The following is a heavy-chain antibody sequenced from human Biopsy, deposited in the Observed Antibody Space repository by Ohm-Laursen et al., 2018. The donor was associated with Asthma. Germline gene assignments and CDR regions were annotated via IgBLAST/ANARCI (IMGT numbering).Heavy chain of an antibody. V-gene: IGHV3-30*03. J-gene: IGHJ4*02. CDR1: GFTFRNFG. CDR2: ISSDVRE. D-gene: IGHD2-21*01. Sequence: SLRLSCSASGFTFRNFGMHWVRQAPGKGLEWVALISSDVREWYADSVKGRFTISRDNSKNTLDLQMNSLRGDDTAVYYCVRWRSGYPDHYSDFWGLGTLVTVTS. CDR3: VRWRSGYPDHYSDF.